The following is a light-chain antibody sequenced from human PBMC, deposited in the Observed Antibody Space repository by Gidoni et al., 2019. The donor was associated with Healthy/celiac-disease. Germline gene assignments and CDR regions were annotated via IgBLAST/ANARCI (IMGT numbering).Light chain of an antibody. J-gene: IGKJ3*01. V-gene: IGKV1-9*01. Sequence: DIQLTQSPSFLSASVGDRVTITCRASQGISSYLAWYQQKPGKAPKRLIYAASTLQSGVPSRFSGSGSGTEFTLTISSLQPEDFATYYCQQLNSYPRFTFGPGTKVDIK. CDR1: QGISSY. CDR2: AAS. CDR3: QQLNSYPRFT.